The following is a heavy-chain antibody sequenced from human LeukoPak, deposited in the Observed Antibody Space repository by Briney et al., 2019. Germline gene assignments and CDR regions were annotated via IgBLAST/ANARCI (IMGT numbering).Heavy chain of an antibody. D-gene: IGHD5-12*01. J-gene: IGHJ4*02. V-gene: IGHV3-30-3*01. CDR1: GFTFSSYA. CDR2: ISYDGTNN. CDR3: ASGRGYSGQYYLDY. Sequence: PGRSLRLSCAASGFTFSSYAMHWVRQAPGKGLEWVAVISYDGTNNYYADSVKGRFTISRDNSKNTPYLQMNSLRTEDTAVYYCASGRGYSGQYYLDYWGQGTLVTVSS.